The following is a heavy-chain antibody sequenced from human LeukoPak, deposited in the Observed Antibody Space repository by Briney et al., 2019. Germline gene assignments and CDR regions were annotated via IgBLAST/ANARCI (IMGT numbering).Heavy chain of an antibody. CDR2: ISDTGNT. J-gene: IGHJ4*02. V-gene: IGHV3-23*01. D-gene: IGHD2-15*01. CDR3: AKAPVTTCRGAFCYPFDY. Sequence: GGSLRLSCAASGFTLSSYAMSWVRQAPGKGLEWVSAISDTGNTYHADSVKGRSTISRDSSKNTLFLQMNRLRPEDAAVYYCAKAPVTTCRGAFCYPFDYWGLGTLVTVSS. CDR1: GFTLSSYA.